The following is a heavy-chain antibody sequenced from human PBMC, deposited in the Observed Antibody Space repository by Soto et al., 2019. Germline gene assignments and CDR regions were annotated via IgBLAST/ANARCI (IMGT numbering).Heavy chain of an antibody. CDR3: ARDRGTVYGMDV. CDR2: IYSGGST. V-gene: IGHV3-66*01. CDR1: GFTVSSNY. D-gene: IGHD3-10*01. Sequence: EVQLVESGGGLVQPGGSLRLSCAASGFTVSSNYMSWVRQAPGKGLEWVSVIYSGGSTYYADSVKGRFTISRDNSKKTLYLQMNSLRAEDTAVYYCARDRGTVYGMDVWGQGTTVTVSS. J-gene: IGHJ6*02.